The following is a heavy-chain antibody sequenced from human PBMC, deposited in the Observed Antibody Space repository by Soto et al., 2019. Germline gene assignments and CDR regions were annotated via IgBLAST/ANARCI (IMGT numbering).Heavy chain of an antibody. J-gene: IGHJ4*02. V-gene: IGHV4-59*01. CDR3: ARNSDYDLGSGYSFDY. CDR2: IYSSGST. CDR1: GGTMNNFE. Sequence: SEPLRVTWSVAGGTMNNFEWSWIRKTPGKGLEWIGYIYSSGSTIYNPSLKSRVTISVDTSKNQFSLKLSSVTAADTAVYYCARNSDYDLGSGYSFDYWGQGTLVTVSS. D-gene: IGHD5-12*01.